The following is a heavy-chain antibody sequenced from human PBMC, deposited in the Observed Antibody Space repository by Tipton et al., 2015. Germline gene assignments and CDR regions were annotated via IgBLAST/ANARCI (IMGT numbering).Heavy chain of an antibody. CDR3: AGWFGVFDY. CDR1: GGSIRIYS. J-gene: IGHJ4*02. D-gene: IGHD3-10*01. Sequence: LRLSCNVSGGSIRIYSWSWIRQPPGKGLEWIGNIDYSGGTNSNPSLRSRVAMSVDTSMNQFSLRLSSVTAADTAVYYCAGWFGVFDYWGQGTLVTVSS. CDR2: IDYSGGT. V-gene: IGHV4-59*06.